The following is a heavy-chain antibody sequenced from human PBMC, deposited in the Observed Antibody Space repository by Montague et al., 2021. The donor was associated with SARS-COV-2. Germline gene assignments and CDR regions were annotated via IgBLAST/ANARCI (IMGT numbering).Heavy chain of an antibody. D-gene: IGHD6-19*01. J-gene: IGHJ4*02. V-gene: IGHV4-39*01. CDR1: GGSISSSSYY. CDR3: ASNVAVVSRGCYSLPGYFDY. CDR2: IYYSGST. Sequence: SETLSLTCTVSGGSISSSSYYWGWIRQPPGKGLEWIGSIYYSGSTYYNPSLKSRVTISVDTSKNQFSLKLSSVTAADTAVYYCASNVAVVSRGCYSLPGYFDYGGQGTLVTVSS.